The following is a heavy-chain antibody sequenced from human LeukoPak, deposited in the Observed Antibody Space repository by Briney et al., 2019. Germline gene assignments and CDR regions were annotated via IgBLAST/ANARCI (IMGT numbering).Heavy chain of an antibody. V-gene: IGHV3-23*01. CDR1: GFTFSSYA. Sequence: GGSLRLSCAASGFTFSSYAMSWVRQAPGKGLEWVSAISGSGGSTYYADSVKGRFTISRDNSKNTLYPQMNSLRAEDTAVYYCAKVYDSIVVVPAAIAWGQGTLVTVSS. CDR2: ISGSGGST. D-gene: IGHD2-2*01. CDR3: AKVYDSIVVVPAAIA. J-gene: IGHJ5*02.